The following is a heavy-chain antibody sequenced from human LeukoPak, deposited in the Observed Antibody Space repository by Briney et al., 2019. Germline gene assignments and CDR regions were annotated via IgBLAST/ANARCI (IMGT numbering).Heavy chain of an antibody. Sequence: PGGSLRLSCAASGFTFSSYGMHWVRQAPGKGLEWVAVIWYDGSNKYYADSVKGRFTISRDNSKNTLYLQMNSLRAEDTAVYYCARDSSRGSYGPLDYWGQGTLVTVSS. J-gene: IGHJ4*02. V-gene: IGHV3-33*01. CDR1: GFTFSSYG. CDR2: IWYDGSNK. CDR3: ARDSSRGSYGPLDY. D-gene: IGHD5-18*01.